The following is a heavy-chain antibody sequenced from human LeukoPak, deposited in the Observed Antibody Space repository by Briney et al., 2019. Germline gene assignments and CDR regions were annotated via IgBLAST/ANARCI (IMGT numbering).Heavy chain of an antibody. CDR3: AAAAGTGLVDY. J-gene: IGHJ4*02. Sequence: KASETLSLTCTVSGGSISSYYWSWIRQPPGKGLEWIGYIYYSGSTNYNPSLKSRVTISVDTSKNQFSLKLSSVTAADTAVYYCAAAAGTGLVDYWGQGTLVTVSS. CDR1: GGSISSYY. D-gene: IGHD6-13*01. V-gene: IGHV4-59*01. CDR2: IYYSGST.